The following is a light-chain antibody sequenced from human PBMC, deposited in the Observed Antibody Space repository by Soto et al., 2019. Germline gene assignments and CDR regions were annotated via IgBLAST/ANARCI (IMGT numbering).Light chain of an antibody. Sequence: EIALTQSPATLSLSPGERATPYCRASQSVSSSLAWYQQKLGQAPRLLIYEASDRATGIPARFSGSGSGTDFTLIISSLEPEDFAVYYCQQGSTWPWTFGQGTKVDIK. J-gene: IGKJ1*01. CDR1: QSVSSS. V-gene: IGKV3-11*01. CDR2: EAS. CDR3: QQGSTWPWT.